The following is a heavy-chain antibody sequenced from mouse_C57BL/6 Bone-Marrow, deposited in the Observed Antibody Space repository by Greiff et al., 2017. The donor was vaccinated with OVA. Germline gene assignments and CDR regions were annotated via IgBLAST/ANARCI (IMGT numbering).Heavy chain of an antibody. CDR1: GYTFTSYG. CDR3: ARGELYAMDY. J-gene: IGHJ4*01. Sequence: VKLKQSGAELARPGASVKLSCKASGYTFTSYGISWVKQRTGQGLEWIGEIYPRSGNTYYNEKFKGKATLTADKSSSTAYMELRSLTSEDSAVYFCARGELYAMDYWGQGTSVTVSS. V-gene: IGHV1-81*01. CDR2: IYPRSGNT. D-gene: IGHD4-1*01.